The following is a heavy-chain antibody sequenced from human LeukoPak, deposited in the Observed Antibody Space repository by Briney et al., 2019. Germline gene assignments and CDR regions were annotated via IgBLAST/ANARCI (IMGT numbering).Heavy chain of an antibody. CDR3: ARGGWFGELLFDY. CDR1: GFTFSSYW. CDR2: INSDGSNT. V-gene: IGHV3-74*01. D-gene: IGHD3-10*01. J-gene: IGHJ4*02. Sequence: GGSLRLSCAASGFTFSSYWMHWVRQAPGKGLVWVSRINSDGSNTNYADSVKGRFTISRDNAKNSLYLQMNSLRAEDTALYYCARGGWFGELLFDYWGQGTLVTVSS.